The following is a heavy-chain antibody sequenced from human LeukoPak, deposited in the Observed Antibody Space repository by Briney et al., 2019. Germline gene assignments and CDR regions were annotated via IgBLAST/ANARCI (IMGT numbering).Heavy chain of an antibody. J-gene: IGHJ5*02. D-gene: IGHD3-10*01. Sequence: ASVKVSCKASGYTFTSYGITWVRQAPGQGLEWMGGISSYNGNTNYAQKLQGRVTMTTATSTDTAYMELRSLSSHDTAVHYCESDLGSMVRGVPNWVDPWGQGTLVTVSS. V-gene: IGHV1-18*04. CDR1: GYTFTSYG. CDR2: ISSYNGNT. CDR3: ESDLGSMVRGVPNWVDP.